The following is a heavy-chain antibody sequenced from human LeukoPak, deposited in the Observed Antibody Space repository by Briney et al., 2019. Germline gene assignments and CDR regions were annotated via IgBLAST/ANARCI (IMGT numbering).Heavy chain of an antibody. V-gene: IGHV3-20*04. CDR3: ARGRLVDRAAGV. J-gene: IGHJ6*04. D-gene: IGHD6-19*01. Sequence: RSGGSLRLSCAAAGFTFDDYGMSWVRQAPGKGLEWVSGINWNGGSTGYADSVKGRFTISRDNAKNSLYLQMNSLRAEDTALYYCARGRLVDRAAGVWGKGTTVTVSS. CDR2: INWNGGST. CDR1: GFTFDDYG.